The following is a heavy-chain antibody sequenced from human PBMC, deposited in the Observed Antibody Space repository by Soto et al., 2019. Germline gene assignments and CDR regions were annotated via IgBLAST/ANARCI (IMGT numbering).Heavy chain of an antibody. V-gene: IGHV3-23*01. CDR1: GFTFSSYA. D-gene: IGHD3-22*01. CDR2: ISGSGGST. J-gene: IGHJ4*02. CDR3: AKVPRPTAKDSSGYYFDY. Sequence: GGSLRLSCAASGFTFSSYAMSWVRQAPGKGLEWVSAISGSGGSTYYADSVKGRFTISRDNSKNTLYLQMNSLRAEDTAVYYCAKVPRPTAKDSSGYYFDYWGQGTLVTVSS.